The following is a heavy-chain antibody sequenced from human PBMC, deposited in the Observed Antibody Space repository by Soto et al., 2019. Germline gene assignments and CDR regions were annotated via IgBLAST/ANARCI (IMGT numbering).Heavy chain of an antibody. V-gene: IGHV4-59*08. D-gene: IGHD6-13*01. CDR1: GGSISSYY. CDR2: IYYSGST. CDR3: ARLSGQLGGSRRSGPFDY. J-gene: IGHJ4*02. Sequence: SETLSLTCTVSGGSISSYYWSWIRQPPGKGLEWIGYIYYSGSTNYNPSLKSRVTISVDTSKNQFSLKLSSVTAADTAVYYCARLSGQLGGSRRSGPFDYWGQGTLVTVSS.